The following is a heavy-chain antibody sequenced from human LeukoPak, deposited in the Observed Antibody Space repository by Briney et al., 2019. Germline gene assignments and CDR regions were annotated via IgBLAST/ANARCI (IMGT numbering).Heavy chain of an antibody. V-gene: IGHV4-30-4*01. CDR1: GGSVSSGDYY. CDR2: IYYSGST. D-gene: IGHD1-1*01. Sequence: SQTLSLTCTVSGGSVSSGDYYWSWIRQPPGKGLEWIGSIYYSGSTCYNPSLKSRVTISVDTSKNQFSLNLRSVTAADTAVYYCARDRYKNYYGMDVWGKGTTVTVSS. CDR3: ARDRYKNYYGMDV. J-gene: IGHJ6*04.